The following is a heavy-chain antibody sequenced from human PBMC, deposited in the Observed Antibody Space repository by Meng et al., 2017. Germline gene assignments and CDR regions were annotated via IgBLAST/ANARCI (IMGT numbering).Heavy chain of an antibody. CDR3: VRRRDYGDYIDY. J-gene: IGHJ4*02. V-gene: IGHV2-5*02. D-gene: IGHD4-17*01. CDR2: IYWDDDK. CDR1: GFSLSTRGVG. Sequence: QITLKESGPTLVKATQTLTLTCTFSGFSLSTRGVGVGWIRQPPGKALDWLALIYWDDDKCYSPSLKSRLTISKDTSKNQVVLTMTNMDPVDTGTYYCVRRRDYGDYIDYWGQGTLVTVSS.